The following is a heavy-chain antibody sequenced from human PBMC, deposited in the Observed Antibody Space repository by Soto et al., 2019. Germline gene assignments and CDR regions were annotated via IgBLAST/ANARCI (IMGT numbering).Heavy chain of an antibody. CDR1: GDSVSSNSAA. CDR2: TYYRSKWYN. D-gene: IGHD6-6*01. V-gene: IGHV6-1*01. CDR3: ARAPGFYSSSTPSYYYYYMDV. Sequence: SQTLSLTCAISGDSVSSNSAAWNWIRQSPSRGLEWLGRTYYRSKWYNDYAVSVKSRITINPDTSKNQFSLQLNSVTPEDTAVYYCARAPGFYSSSTPSYYYYYMDVWGKGTTVTVSS. J-gene: IGHJ6*03.